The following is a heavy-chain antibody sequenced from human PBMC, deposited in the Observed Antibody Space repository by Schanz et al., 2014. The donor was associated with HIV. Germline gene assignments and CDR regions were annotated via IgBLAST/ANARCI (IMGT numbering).Heavy chain of an antibody. CDR3: ALSRPSGYGGSWYFDL. J-gene: IGHJ2*01. V-gene: IGHV3-23*01. CDR2: ISRSSIT. CDR1: GFTFSSYA. Sequence: EVQLLESGGGLVQPGGSLRLSCAASGFTFSSYAMSWVRQAPGKGLEWVSAISRSSITYSADSVKGRFTISRDNSKNTLYLQMNSLRAEDTAGYYCALSRPSGYGGSWYFDLWGRGALVAVSS. D-gene: IGHD2-15*01.